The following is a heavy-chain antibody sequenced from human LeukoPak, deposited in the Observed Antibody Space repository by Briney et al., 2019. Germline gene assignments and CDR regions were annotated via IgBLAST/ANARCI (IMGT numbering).Heavy chain of an antibody. D-gene: IGHD3-3*01. J-gene: IGHJ6*02. CDR1: GGSFSGYY. Sequence: SETLSLACAVYGGSFSGYYWSWIRQPPGKGLEWIGEINHSGSTNYNPSLKSRVTISVDTSKNQFSLKLSSVTAADTAVYYCASITIFGVVIVENGMDVWGQGTTVTVSS. CDR3: ASITIFGVVIVENGMDV. CDR2: INHSGST. V-gene: IGHV4-34*01.